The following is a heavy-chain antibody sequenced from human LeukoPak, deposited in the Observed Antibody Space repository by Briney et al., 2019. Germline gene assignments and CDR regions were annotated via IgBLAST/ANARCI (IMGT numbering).Heavy chain of an antibody. CDR3: AREAPGIAVAGTVAGLS. D-gene: IGHD6-19*01. CDR1: GFTINNKY. J-gene: IGHJ4*02. Sequence: GGSLRLSCAASGFTINNKYMTWVRQAPGKGLEWVSLIYTGGSTYYADSVKGRFTISRHNSKNTLYLQMNSLRAEDTAVYYCAREAPGIAVAGTVAGLSWGQGTLVTVFS. V-gene: IGHV3-53*04. CDR2: IYTGGST.